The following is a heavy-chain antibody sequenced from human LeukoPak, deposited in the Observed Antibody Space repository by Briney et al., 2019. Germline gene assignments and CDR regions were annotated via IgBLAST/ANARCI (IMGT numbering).Heavy chain of an antibody. CDR1: GGSISSSSYY. V-gene: IGHV4-39*01. D-gene: IGHD3-22*01. CDR2: IYYSGST. Sequence: SETLSLTCTVSGGSISSSSYYWGWIRQPPGKGLEWIGSIYYSGSTYYNPSLKSRVTISVDTSKNQFSLKLSSVTAADTAVYYCAGGSDYYDSSGYYDAFVIWGQGTMVTVSS. CDR3: AGGSDYYDSSGYYDAFVI. J-gene: IGHJ3*02.